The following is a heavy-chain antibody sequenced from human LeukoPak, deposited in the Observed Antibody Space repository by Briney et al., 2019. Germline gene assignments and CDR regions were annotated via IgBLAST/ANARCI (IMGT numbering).Heavy chain of an antibody. CDR1: GFIFSNYA. D-gene: IGHD4-17*01. CDR3: AKKPPPIYDYGDSFDY. V-gene: IGHV3-23*01. J-gene: IGHJ4*02. CDR2: ISSSGGST. Sequence: GGSLRLSRAASGFIFSNYAMTWVRQAPGKGLEWVSVISSSGGSTYYADSVKGRFTISRDNSKNTLYLQMNSLRAEDTAVYYCAKKPPPIYDYGDSFDYWGQGTLVTVSS.